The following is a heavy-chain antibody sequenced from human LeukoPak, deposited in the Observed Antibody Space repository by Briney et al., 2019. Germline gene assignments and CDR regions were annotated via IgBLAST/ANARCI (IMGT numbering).Heavy chain of an antibody. CDR2: IWYDGSNK. Sequence: GGSLRLSCAASGSTFSSYGMHWVRQAPGKGLEWVAVIWYDGSNKYYADSVKGRFTISRDNSKNTLYLQMNSLRAEDTAVYYCAKRGFGFYYGMDVWGQGTTVTVSS. CDR1: GSTFSSYG. D-gene: IGHD3-16*01. CDR3: AKRGFGFYYGMDV. J-gene: IGHJ6*02. V-gene: IGHV3-33*06.